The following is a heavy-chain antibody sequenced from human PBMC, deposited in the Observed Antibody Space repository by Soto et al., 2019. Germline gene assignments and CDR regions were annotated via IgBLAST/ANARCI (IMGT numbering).Heavy chain of an antibody. Sequence: QVQLVQSGAEVKKPGASVKVSCKASGYTFTSYGISWVRQAPGQGLEWMGWISAYNGNTNYAQKPQGRVTMTTDTSTSTAYMEQRSLRSDDTAVYYCARVYRITMVRGELSEYWGQGNLVTVSS. J-gene: IGHJ4*02. CDR3: ARVYRITMVRGELSEY. CDR1: GYTFTSYG. CDR2: ISAYNGNT. V-gene: IGHV1-18*01. D-gene: IGHD3-10*01.